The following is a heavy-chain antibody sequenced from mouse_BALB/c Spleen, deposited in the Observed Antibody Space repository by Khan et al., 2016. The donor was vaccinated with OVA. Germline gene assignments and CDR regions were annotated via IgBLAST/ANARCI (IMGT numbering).Heavy chain of an antibody. CDR3: AGMNYFGYTFAY. D-gene: IGHD1-2*01. V-gene: IGHV1-77*01. CDR2: ISPGSGDT. J-gene: IGHJ3*01. CDR1: GYTFTDYY. Sequence: QVQLQQSGAELARPGASVKLSCKASGYTFTDYYINWVKQRTGQGLEWIGEISPGSGDTYYNEKFKGKATLTADKSSTTAYLQLSSLTSEASAVYYCAGMNYFGYTFAYWGQGTLVTVAA.